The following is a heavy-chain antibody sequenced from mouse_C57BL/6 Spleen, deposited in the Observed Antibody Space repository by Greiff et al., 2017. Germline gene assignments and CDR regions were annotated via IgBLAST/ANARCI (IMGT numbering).Heavy chain of an antibody. CDR3: ANYGYWGGY. CDR1: GFTFSDYG. Sequence: EVKLVESGGGLVKPGGSLKLSCAASGFTFSDYGMHWVRQAPEKGLEWVAYISSGSSTIYYADTEKGRFTISRDNAKNTLFLQMTSLRSEETAMYYCANYGYWGGYWGQGTTLTVSS. CDR2: ISSGSSTI. D-gene: IGHD2-2*01. J-gene: IGHJ2*01. V-gene: IGHV5-17*01.